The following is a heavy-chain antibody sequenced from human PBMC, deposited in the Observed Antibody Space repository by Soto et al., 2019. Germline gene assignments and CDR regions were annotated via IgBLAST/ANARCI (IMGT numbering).Heavy chain of an antibody. V-gene: IGHV2-5*02. CDR3: AHSSSRWPLGY. D-gene: IGHD4-17*01. Sequence: QITLKESGPTLVKPTQTLTLTCTFSGFSLSTSGVGVVWLRQPPGKALEWLALVYWDDDKRYSASLKSRLTITQDTSKNQVVLTMNNMDHVDTATYYCAHSSSRWPLGYWGQGALVTVSS. CDR2: VYWDDDK. CDR1: GFSLSTSGVG. J-gene: IGHJ4*02.